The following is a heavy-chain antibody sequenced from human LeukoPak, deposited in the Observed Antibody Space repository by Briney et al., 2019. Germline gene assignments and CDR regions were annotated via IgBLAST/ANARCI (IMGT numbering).Heavy chain of an antibody. J-gene: IGHJ4*02. D-gene: IGHD6-13*01. CDR2: ISSGGTKI. CDR1: GFIFSSYS. CDR3: ARDFLAAGDY. V-gene: IGHV3-21*01. Sequence: PGGSLRLSCEASGFIFSSYSINWVRQAPGKGLEWVSSISSGGTKIYYADSVKGRFTISRDNFKKSLYLQMNSLRVEDTAVYYCARDFLAAGDYWGQGTQVTVSS.